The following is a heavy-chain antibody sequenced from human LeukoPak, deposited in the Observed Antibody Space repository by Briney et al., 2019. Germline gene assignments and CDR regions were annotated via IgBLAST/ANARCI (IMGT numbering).Heavy chain of an antibody. J-gene: IGHJ4*02. D-gene: IGHD1-26*01. V-gene: IGHV4-38-2*02. CDR2: IYRSGST. Sequence: SETLSLTCTVSGYSISSGYYWGWIRQPPGKGLEWIGSIYRSGSTYYNPSLKSRVTMSVDTSKNQFSLKLSSVTAADTAVYYCARETGSRRLDYWGQGTLVTVSS. CDR1: GYSISSGYY. CDR3: ARETGSRRLDY.